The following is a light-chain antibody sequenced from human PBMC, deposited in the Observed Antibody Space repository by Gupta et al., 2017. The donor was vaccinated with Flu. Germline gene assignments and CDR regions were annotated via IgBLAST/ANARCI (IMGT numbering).Light chain of an antibody. CDR1: QDISTY. CDR2: GAS. J-gene: IGKJ1*01. V-gene: IGKV1-9*01. CDR3: QQVNSYPLT. Sequence: DIQLTQSPPFLSASVGDRVTITCRASQDISTYLAWYQQNPGKAPKLLIYGASTLQSGVPSRFSGSRSGTEFTLTINSLQPEDFATYYCQQVNSYPLTFGQGTKVEIQ.